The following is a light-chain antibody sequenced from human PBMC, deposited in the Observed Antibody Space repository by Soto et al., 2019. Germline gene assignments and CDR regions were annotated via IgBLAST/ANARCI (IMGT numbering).Light chain of an antibody. CDR3: SSYTTSSTYV. Sequence: QSLLTNPASVPGCPGQSITISCTGTIRDVSVYDYVSWYQQHPGKAPKLMIYDVSNRPSGVSNRFSGSKSGNTASLTISGLQADDEADYYCSSYTTSSTYVFGTGTKVTVL. CDR2: DVS. J-gene: IGLJ1*01. V-gene: IGLV2-14*01. CDR1: IRDVSVYDY.